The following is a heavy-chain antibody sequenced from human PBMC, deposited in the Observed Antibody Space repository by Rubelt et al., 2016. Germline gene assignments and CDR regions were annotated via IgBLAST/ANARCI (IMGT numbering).Heavy chain of an antibody. V-gene: IGHV3-23*01. CDR3: AKSGTRWSHFDY. D-gene: IGHD4-23*01. CDR2: ISDSGAAT. J-gene: IGHJ4*02. CDR1: GFTFSNYA. Sequence: EVQLMESGGGLVQPGGSLRLSCAASGFTFSNYAMNWVRQAPGKGLEWVSDISDSGAATYYADSVKGRFTISRDNSKNTLYLQMDSLRGDDTAIYYCAKSGTRWSHFDYWGQGALVTVSS.